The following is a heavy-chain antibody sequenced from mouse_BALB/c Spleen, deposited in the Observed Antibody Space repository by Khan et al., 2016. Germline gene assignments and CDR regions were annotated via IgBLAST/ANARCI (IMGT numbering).Heavy chain of an antibody. Sequence: EVQLQESGPDLVKPSQSLSLTCTVTGYSITSGYSWHWIRQFQGNKLEWMGYIHYSGSTNYNPSLKSRISITRDTSKNQFFLQLNSVTTEDTATYYCARGDPLGYWGQGTTLTVSS. V-gene: IGHV3-1*02. CDR2: IHYSGST. CDR1: GYSITSGYS. J-gene: IGHJ2*01. CDR3: ARGDPLGY.